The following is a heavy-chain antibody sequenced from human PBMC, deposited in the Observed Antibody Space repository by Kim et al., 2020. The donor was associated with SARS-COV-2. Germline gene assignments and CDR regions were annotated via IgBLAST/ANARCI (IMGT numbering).Heavy chain of an antibody. Sequence: SLKSRVTISVDTSKSQFSLKLSPVTAADTAVYYCARGDTIFGVVINAFDIWGQGTMVTVSS. CDR3: ARGDTIFGVVINAFDI. J-gene: IGHJ3*02. D-gene: IGHD3-3*01. V-gene: IGHV4-31*02.